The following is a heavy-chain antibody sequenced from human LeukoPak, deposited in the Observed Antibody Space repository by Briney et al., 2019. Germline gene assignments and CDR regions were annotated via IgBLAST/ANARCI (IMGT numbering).Heavy chain of an antibody. Sequence: ASVKVSCKASGYTFTGYYMHWVRQAPGQGLEWMGWINPNSGGTNYAQKFQGRVTMTRDTSISTAYMELSRLRSDNTAVYYCARGIAAMGYYYYYMDVWGKGTTVTVSS. D-gene: IGHD6-6*01. V-gene: IGHV1-2*02. CDR3: ARGIAAMGYYYYYMDV. CDR2: INPNSGGT. J-gene: IGHJ6*03. CDR1: GYTFTGYY.